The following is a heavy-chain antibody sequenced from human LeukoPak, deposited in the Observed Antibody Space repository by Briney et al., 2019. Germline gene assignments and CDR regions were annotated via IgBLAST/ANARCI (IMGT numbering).Heavy chain of an antibody. CDR3: AARSGSYWDYYYGMDV. CDR1: GGSISSGSYY. V-gene: IGHV4-61*02. J-gene: IGHJ6*02. CDR2: IYTSGST. Sequence: SQTLSLTCTVSGGSISSGSYYWSWIRQPAGKGLEWIGRIYTSGSTNYNPSLKSRVTISVDTSKNQFSLKLSSVTAADTAVYYCAARSGSYWDYYYGMDVWGQGTTVTASS. D-gene: IGHD3-10*01.